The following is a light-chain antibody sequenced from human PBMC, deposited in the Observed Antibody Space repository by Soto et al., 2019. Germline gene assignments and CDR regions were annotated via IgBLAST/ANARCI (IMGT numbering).Light chain of an antibody. CDR3: LQHNSYPLT. Sequence: DIQITQSPSSLSASVGDRVTMTCRASQGISNYLAWYQQKPGKAPKRLIYAASSLQSGVPSRFSGSGSGTEFTLTISSLQPEDFATYYCLQHNSYPLTFGQGTRLEIK. J-gene: IGKJ5*01. V-gene: IGKV1-17*01. CDR1: QGISNY. CDR2: AAS.